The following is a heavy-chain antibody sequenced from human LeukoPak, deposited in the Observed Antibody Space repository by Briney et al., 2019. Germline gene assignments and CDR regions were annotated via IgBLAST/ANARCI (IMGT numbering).Heavy chain of an antibody. V-gene: IGHV1-2*02. D-gene: IGHD6-19*01. CDR3: ARGLVRIAVAGSMGY. CDR1: GYTFTGYY. J-gene: IGHJ4*02. CDR2: INPNSGGT. Sequence: ASVKVSRKASGYTFTGYYMHWVRQAPGQGLEGMGWINPNSGGTNYAQKFQGRVTMTRDTSISTAYMELSRLRSDDTAVYYCARGLVRIAVAGSMGYWGQGTLVTVSS.